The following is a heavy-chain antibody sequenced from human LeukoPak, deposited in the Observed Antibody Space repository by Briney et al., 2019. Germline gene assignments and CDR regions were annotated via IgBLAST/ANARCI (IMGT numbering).Heavy chain of an antibody. Sequence: GESLRLSCVASGFTFNNYWMDWVRQAPGKGLEWVSAISGSGGSTYYADSVKGRFTISRDNSKNTLYLQMNSLRAEDTAVYYCALGRRTYYYDSSGYYPYDYWGQGTLVTVSS. V-gene: IGHV3-23*01. J-gene: IGHJ4*02. D-gene: IGHD3-22*01. CDR2: ISGSGGST. CDR3: ALGRRTYYYDSSGYYPYDY. CDR1: GFTFNNYW.